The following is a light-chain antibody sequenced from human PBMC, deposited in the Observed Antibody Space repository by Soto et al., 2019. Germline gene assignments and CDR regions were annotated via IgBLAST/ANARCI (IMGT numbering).Light chain of an antibody. CDR2: GAS. CDR1: QSVSSN. V-gene: IGKV3-15*01. CDR3: QQYNNWPPYT. Sequence: EIVMTQSPATLSVSPGERATLSCRASQSVSSNLAGYQQKPGQAPRLLIYGASTRATGIPARFSGSGSGTEFTLTISSLQSEDFALYYCQQYNNWPPYTFGQGTKLEIK. J-gene: IGKJ2*01.